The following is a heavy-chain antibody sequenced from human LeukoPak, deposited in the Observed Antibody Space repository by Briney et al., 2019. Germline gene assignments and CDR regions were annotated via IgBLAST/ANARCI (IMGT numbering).Heavy chain of an antibody. Sequence: GGSLRLSCAASGFTFSSYEMNWVRQAPGKGLEWVSYISSSGNTISYADSVKGRFAISRDNAKNSLYLQMNSLRAEDTAVYYCARRRGIDYWGQGTLVTVSS. V-gene: IGHV3-48*03. D-gene: IGHD1-1*01. CDR2: ISSSGNTI. J-gene: IGHJ4*02. CDR3: ARRRGIDY. CDR1: GFTFSSYE.